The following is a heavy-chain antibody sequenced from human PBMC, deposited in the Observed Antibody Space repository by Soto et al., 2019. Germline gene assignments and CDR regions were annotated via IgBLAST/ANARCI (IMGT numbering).Heavy chain of an antibody. CDR2: IYHSGST. J-gene: IGHJ6*02. D-gene: IGHD3-16*02. Sequence: WETLSLTCAVSGVSISSSNWWNWVRQPPGRGLEWIGEIYHSGSTNYSPSLKSRVTISVDKSKNHFSLKLSSVTAADTAVYYCASFTFGGIIVPNFYYGMDVWGQGTTVTVSS. CDR1: GVSISSSNW. V-gene: IGHV4-4*02. CDR3: ASFTFGGIIVPNFYYGMDV.